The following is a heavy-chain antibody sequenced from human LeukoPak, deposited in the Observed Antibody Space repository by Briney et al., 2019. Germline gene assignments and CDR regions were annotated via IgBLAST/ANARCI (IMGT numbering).Heavy chain of an antibody. V-gene: IGHV4-4*07. J-gene: IGHJ4*02. D-gene: IGHD2-15*01. CDR3: AREVGVLRAPHFDY. CDR2: IYTSGST. CDR1: GGSISSYY. Sequence: SETLSLTCTVSGGSISSYYWSWIRQPAGKGLEWIGHIYTSGSTNNNPSLKSRVTMSVDTSKNQFSLKLISVTAADTAVYFCAREVGVLRAPHFDYWGQGTLVTVSS.